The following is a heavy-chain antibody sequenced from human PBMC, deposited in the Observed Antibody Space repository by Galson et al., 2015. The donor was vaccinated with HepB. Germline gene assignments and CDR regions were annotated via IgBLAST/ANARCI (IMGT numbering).Heavy chain of an antibody. Sequence: SLRLSCAASGFNFGVYWMHWVRQAPGEGLVWVSRINSDGSSTSYANSVKGRFTISRDNVKNTLYLQMSSLRVEDTAIYYCVKGEVEAKPYDYWGQGTLVTVSS. CDR3: VKGEVEAKPYDY. CDR2: INSDGSST. J-gene: IGHJ4*02. CDR1: GFNFGVYW. D-gene: IGHD1-26*01. V-gene: IGHV3-74*01.